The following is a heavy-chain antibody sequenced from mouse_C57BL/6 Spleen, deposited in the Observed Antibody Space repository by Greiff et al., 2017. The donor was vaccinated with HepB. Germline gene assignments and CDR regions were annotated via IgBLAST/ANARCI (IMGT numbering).Heavy chain of an antibody. J-gene: IGHJ1*03. D-gene: IGHD1-1*01. CDR2: ISSGGSYT. V-gene: IGHV5-6*01. CDR3: ARQGTTGGASPDV. Sequence: DVQLVESGGDLVKPGGSLKLSCAASGFTFSSYGMSWVRPTPDKRLEWVATISSGGSYTYYPDSVKGRFTISRDNAKNTLYLQMSSLKSEDTAMYYCARQGTTGGASPDVWGKGTTVTVSS. CDR1: GFTFSSYG.